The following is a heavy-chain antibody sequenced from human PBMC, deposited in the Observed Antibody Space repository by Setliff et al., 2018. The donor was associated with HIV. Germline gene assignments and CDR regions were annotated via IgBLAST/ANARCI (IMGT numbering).Heavy chain of an antibody. Sequence: SETLSLTCNVPGGLISSGSYYWSWVRQPAGKGLEWIGRAYISESSHYNPSLKSRVTISVDTSKDQFSLKLNSVTAADTAVYYCARGRHGLGPDVWGQGTLVTVSS. V-gene: IGHV4-61*02. CDR3: ARGRHGLGPDV. D-gene: IGHD3-10*01. J-gene: IGHJ4*02. CDR1: GGLISSGSYY. CDR2: AYISESS.